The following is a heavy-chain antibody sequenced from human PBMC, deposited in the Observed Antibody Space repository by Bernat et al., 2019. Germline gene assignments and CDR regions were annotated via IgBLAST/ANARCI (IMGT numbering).Heavy chain of an antibody. J-gene: IGHJ3*01. CDR1: GFTFSSYA. CDR3: ARQVGAGGAFDV. D-gene: IGHD1-26*01. CDR2: ISGSGGNT. Sequence: LESGGNLVQPGGSLRLSCAVSGFTFSSYAMSWVRQAPGKGLEWVSAISGSGGNTYYADSVKGRFTISRDNSKNSLYLQMNSLRAEDTALYYCARQVGAGGAFDVWGQGTMVTVSS. V-gene: IGHV3-23*01.